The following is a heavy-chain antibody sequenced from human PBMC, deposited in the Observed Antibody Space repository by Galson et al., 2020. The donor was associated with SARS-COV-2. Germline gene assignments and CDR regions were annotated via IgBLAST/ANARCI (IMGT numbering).Heavy chain of an antibody. CDR3: ARREGYDHTYPFDV. CDR1: GYSFPTYW. D-gene: IGHD2-15*01. Sequence: HGESLQISCKGSGYSFPTYWIGWVRQMPGKGLEWMAIIYPGDSDTRYSPSFQGQVTLSADKSISTAYLHWTSLKASDTAMYYCARREGYDHTYPFDVWGQGTMVTVSS. V-gene: IGHV5-51*01. CDR2: IYPGDSDT. J-gene: IGHJ3*01.